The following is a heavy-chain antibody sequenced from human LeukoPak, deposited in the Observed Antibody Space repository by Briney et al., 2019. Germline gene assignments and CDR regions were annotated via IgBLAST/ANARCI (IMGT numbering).Heavy chain of an antibody. CDR2: INPNSDGT. Sequence: ASVKVSCKASGYTFTGYYMHWVRQAPGQGLEWMGWINPNSDGTNYAQKFQGRVTMTRDTSISTAYMELSRLRSDDTAVYYCARGSYDSSGYDYWGQGTLVTVSS. CDR3: ARGSYDSSGYDY. CDR1: GYTFTGYY. V-gene: IGHV1-2*02. D-gene: IGHD3-22*01. J-gene: IGHJ4*02.